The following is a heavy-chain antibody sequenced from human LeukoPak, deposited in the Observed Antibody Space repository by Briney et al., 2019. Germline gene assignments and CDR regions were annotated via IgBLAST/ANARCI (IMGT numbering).Heavy chain of an antibody. CDR2: INPNSGGT. D-gene: IGHD2-15*01. J-gene: IGHJ5*02. CDR1: GYTFTGYY. Sequence: GASVKVSCKASGYTFTGYYMHWVRQAPGPGLELMGWINPNSGGTNYAQKFQGRVTMTTDTSISTAYMELSRLRSDDTAVYYCAREYCSGASCYSHWFDPWGQGTLVTVSS. V-gene: IGHV1-2*02. CDR3: AREYCSGASCYSHWFDP.